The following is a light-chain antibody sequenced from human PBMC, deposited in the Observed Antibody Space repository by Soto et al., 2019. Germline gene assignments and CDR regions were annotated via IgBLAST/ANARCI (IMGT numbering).Light chain of an antibody. J-gene: IGKJ3*01. V-gene: IGKV3-15*01. Sequence: EIVMTQSPATLSVSPGERATLSCRASQSVSSNLAWYQQKPGQAPRLLIYGASTRATGIPARFSGSGSGTEFTLTISSLQSEDFAVYYCQQRSNWPRFTFGPGTKVDNK. CDR3: QQRSNWPRFT. CDR2: GAS. CDR1: QSVSSN.